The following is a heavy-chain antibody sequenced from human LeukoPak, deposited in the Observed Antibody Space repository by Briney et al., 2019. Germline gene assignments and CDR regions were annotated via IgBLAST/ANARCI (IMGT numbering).Heavy chain of an antibody. V-gene: IGHV4-39*01. CDR1: GGSISSTTYY. D-gene: IGHD1-1*01. CDR2: GYYTGST. J-gene: IGHJ4*02. Sequence: PSETLSLTCTVSGGSISSTTYYWGWIREPPGMGLEWIGSGYYTGSTYYNPSLKSRVTISVDTSKNQFSLRLISVTAADTAVYYCATWRTAKTGFDYWGQGTLVTVSS. CDR3: ATWRTAKTGFDY.